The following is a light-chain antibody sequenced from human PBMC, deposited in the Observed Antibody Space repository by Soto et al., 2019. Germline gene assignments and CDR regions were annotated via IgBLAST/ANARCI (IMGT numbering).Light chain of an antibody. J-gene: IGKJ1*01. CDR2: WAS. CDR1: QSVLYSPNNKNY. CDR3: HQYYAVRT. V-gene: IGKV4-1*01. Sequence: DIVMTQSPDSLAVSLGERATINCKSSQSVLYSPNNKNYVAWYQQKPGQPPRLLIHWASVRESGVPDRFSGSGSGTDFTLTISSLQAEDVPVYYCHQYYAVRTFGQGTKVEIK.